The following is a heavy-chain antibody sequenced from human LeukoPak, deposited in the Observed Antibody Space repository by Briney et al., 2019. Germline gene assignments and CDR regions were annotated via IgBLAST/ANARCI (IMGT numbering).Heavy chain of an antibody. CDR3: ARAKGELRAFDI. V-gene: IGHV1-69*05. J-gene: IGHJ3*02. D-gene: IGHD1-26*01. Sequence: SVKVSCMASGGTFSSYAISWVRQAPGQGLEWMGRIIPIFGTANYAQKFQGRVTITTDESTSTAYMELSSLRSEDTAVYYCARAKGELRAFDIWGQGTMVTVSS. CDR2: IIPIFGTA. CDR1: GGTFSSYA.